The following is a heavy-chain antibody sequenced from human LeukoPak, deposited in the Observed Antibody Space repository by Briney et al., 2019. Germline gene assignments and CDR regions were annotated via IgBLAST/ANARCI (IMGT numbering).Heavy chain of an antibody. CDR2: IYYSGST. V-gene: IGHV4-59*01. CDR1: GGSISSYY. CDR3: ARVNLGVYYYDSSGYSHLDY. D-gene: IGHD3-22*01. Sequence: SETLSLTCTVSGGSISSYYWSWIRQPPGKGLEWIGYIYYSGSTNYNPSLKSRVTISVDTSKNQFSLKLSSVTAADTAVYYCARVNLGVYYYDSSGYSHLDYWGQGTLVTVSS. J-gene: IGHJ4*02.